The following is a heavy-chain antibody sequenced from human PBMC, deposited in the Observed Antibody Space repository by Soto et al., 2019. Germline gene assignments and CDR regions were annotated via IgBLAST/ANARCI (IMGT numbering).Heavy chain of an antibody. D-gene: IGHD3-3*01. CDR3: ARDFAYFDS. CDR2: VYHTGRT. J-gene: IGHJ4*02. Sequence: PSDTLALTCPFSGGSFNSGSYSWSWIRQPPGKGLEWIGYVYHTGRTSYNPSLKSRVSISMDTSKNQFSLNLDSVTAADTAVYFCARDFAYFDSWGQGTLGNVSS. CDR1: GGSFNSGSYS. V-gene: IGHV4-61*01.